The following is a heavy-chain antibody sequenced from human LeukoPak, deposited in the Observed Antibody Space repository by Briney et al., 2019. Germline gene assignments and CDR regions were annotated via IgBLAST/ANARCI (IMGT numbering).Heavy chain of an antibody. CDR2: VYTSGTT. D-gene: IGHD1-26*01. J-gene: IGHJ4*02. CDR1: GGSISSYY. Sequence: SETLSLTCTVSGGSISSYYRSWIRQPPGKGLEWIGCVYTSGTTNYNPSLKSRVTISIDTSKNQFSLKLSSVTAADTAVYYCAREQWGLVDYWGQGTLVTVSS. V-gene: IGHV4-59*01. CDR3: AREQWGLVDY.